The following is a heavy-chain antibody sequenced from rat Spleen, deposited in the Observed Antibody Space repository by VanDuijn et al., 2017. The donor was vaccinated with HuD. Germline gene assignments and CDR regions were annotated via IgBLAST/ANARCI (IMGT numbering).Heavy chain of an antibody. CDR1: GFALTNYG. V-gene: IGHV2-4*01. CDR3: ARVGYSRYIRYFDY. CDR2: IWRGGST. J-gene: IGHJ2*01. D-gene: IGHD1-2*01. Sequence: QVQLKESGPGLVQPSQTLSLTCTVSGFALTNYGVSWVRQPPGKGLEWTEAIWRGGSTDYNSALKSRLSIRRHTSKSQAFLKMSRLQTEDTATYYCARVGYSRYIRYFDYWGQGVMVTVSS.